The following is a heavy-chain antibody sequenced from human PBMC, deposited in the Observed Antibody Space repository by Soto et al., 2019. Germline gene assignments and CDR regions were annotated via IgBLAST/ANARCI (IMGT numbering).Heavy chain of an antibody. J-gene: IGHJ4*02. CDR1: GFTFSNYA. Sequence: GESLKISCAASGFTFSNYAMHWVRQAPGRGLEFVSAISSNGGSTFYANSVKGRFTISRDNSKNTLYLQMGSLRAEDMAVYYCARDRCTNGVCYAPSDYWGQGTLVTVSS. V-gene: IGHV3-64*01. CDR3: ARDRCTNGVCYAPSDY. D-gene: IGHD2-8*01. CDR2: ISSNGGST.